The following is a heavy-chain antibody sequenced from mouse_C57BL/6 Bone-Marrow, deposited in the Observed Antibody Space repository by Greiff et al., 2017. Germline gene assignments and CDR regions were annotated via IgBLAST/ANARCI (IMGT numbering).Heavy chain of an antibody. CDR3: ARLLRYYARDY. V-gene: IGHV1-26*01. D-gene: IGHD1-1*01. CDR2: INPNNGGT. Sequence: EVQLQQSGPELVQPGASVKISCKASGYTFNDYYMNWVKQSHGKSLEWIGDINPNNGGTSYNQKFKGKATLTVDKSSSTAYMELRSLTSEDSAVYYCARLLRYYARDYWGQGTSVTVSS. J-gene: IGHJ4*01. CDR1: GYTFNDYY.